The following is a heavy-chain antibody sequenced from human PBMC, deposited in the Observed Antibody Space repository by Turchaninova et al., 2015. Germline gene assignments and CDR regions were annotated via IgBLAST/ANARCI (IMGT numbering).Heavy chain of an antibody. V-gene: IGHV2-5*02. D-gene: IGHD1-26*01. Sequence: GPTVVNPTQTLTLTCTFSGFSLTTGGVGVAWIRQPPGKALEWLVIIHWDDDNRYSPSLRTRLTVSKDTSKNQMVLTMTNMDPVDTATYYCAYAVGHTGPPDFWGQGILVTVSS. CDR1: GFSLTTGGVG. J-gene: IGHJ4*02. CDR3: AYAVGHTGPPDF. CDR2: IHWDDDN.